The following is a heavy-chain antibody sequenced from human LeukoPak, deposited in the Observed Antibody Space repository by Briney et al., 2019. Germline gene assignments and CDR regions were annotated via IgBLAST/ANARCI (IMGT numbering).Heavy chain of an antibody. CDR1: GGSISSSSYY. J-gene: IGHJ4*02. CDR2: IYYSGST. Sequence: PSETLSLTCTVSGGSISSSSYYWGWIRQPPGKGLEWIGSIYYSGSTNYNPSLKSRVTMSVDTSKNQFSLKLSSVTAADTAVYYCAREYGYYDSSGYLDYWGQGTLVTVSS. V-gene: IGHV4-39*07. D-gene: IGHD3-22*01. CDR3: AREYGYYDSSGYLDY.